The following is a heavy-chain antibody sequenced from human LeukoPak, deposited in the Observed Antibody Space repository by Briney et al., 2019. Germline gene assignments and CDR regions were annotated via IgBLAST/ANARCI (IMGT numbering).Heavy chain of an antibody. Sequence: GGSLRLSCAASGFTFSSYGMHWVRQAPGKGLEWVAYIQYDGSNEQYADSVKGRFSISRDSSKNILYLQMNSLRAEDTAVYYCARDEYNWNVDAFDIWGQGTVVTVSS. CDR2: IQYDGSNE. CDR1: GFTFSSYG. CDR3: ARDEYNWNVDAFDI. D-gene: IGHD1-20*01. J-gene: IGHJ3*02. V-gene: IGHV3-30*02.